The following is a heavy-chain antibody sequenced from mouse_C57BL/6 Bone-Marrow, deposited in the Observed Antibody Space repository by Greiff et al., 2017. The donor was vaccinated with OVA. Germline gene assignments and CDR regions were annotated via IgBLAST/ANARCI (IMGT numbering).Heavy chain of an antibody. J-gene: IGHJ3*01. CDR1: GYTFTSYW. Sequence: QVQLQQPGAELVMPGASVKLSCKASGYTFTSYWMHWVKQRPGQGPEWIGEIDPSDSYTNYNQKFKGKSTLTVDKSSSTAYMQLSSLTSEDSAVYYCARELRLRWFAYWGQGTLVTVSA. V-gene: IGHV1-69*01. D-gene: IGHD3-2*02. CDR2: IDPSDSYT. CDR3: ARELRLRWFAY.